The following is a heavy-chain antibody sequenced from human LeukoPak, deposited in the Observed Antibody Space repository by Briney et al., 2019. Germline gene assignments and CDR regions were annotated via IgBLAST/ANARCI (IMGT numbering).Heavy chain of an antibody. CDR1: GYTFTSYG. Sequence: ASVKVSCKASGYTFTSYGFSWVRRAPGQGLGWMGWISAYNGNTDYAQKLQGRVTMTTDTSTSTAYMELRSLRSDDTALYYCVTSFPGYTSSPNWFDPWGQGTLVTVSS. V-gene: IGHV1-18*01. D-gene: IGHD2-2*02. CDR3: VTSFPGYTSSPNWFDP. J-gene: IGHJ5*02. CDR2: ISAYNGNT.